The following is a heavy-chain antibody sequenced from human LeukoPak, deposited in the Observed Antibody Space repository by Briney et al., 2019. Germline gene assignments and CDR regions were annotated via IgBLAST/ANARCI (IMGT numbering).Heavy chain of an antibody. CDR2: ISSSSSYI. Sequence: PGGSLRLSCAASGFTFSSYCMNWVRQAPGKGLEWVTSISSSSSYIYYADSGKGRFTISRDNAKNSLDLQMNSLRTADTAVYYCARDAWLRGSESYPCCYDMGVRGKEATLAVSS. CDR3: ARDAWLRGSESYPCCYDMGV. CDR1: GFTFSSYC. D-gene: IGHD3-10*01. V-gene: IGHV3-21*01. J-gene: IGHJ6*03.